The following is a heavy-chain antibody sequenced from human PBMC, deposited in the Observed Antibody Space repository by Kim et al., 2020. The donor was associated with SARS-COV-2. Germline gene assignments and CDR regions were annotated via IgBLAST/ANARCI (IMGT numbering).Heavy chain of an antibody. J-gene: IGHJ2*01. Sequence: GGSLRLSCAASGFTFSSYAMSWVRQAPGKGLEWVSAISGSGGSTYYADSVKGRFTISRDNSKNTLYLQMNSLRAEDTAVYYCAKDPRLVSEDGNIRDGWYFDLWGGGTLVTVSS. D-gene: IGHD3-3*02. CDR1: GFTFSSYA. CDR2: ISGSGGST. V-gene: IGHV3-23*01. CDR3: AKDPRLVSEDGNIRDGWYFDL.